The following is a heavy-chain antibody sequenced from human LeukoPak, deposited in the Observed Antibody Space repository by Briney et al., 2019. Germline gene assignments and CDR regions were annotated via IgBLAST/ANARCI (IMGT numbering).Heavy chain of an antibody. CDR3: ARGVGDLQAPSYYYMDV. J-gene: IGHJ6*03. Sequence: PGGSLRLSCAASGFTFSSYWMSWVRQAPGKGLEWVANIKQDGSEKYYVDSVKGRFTISRDNAKNSLYLQMNSLRAEDTAVYYCARGVGDLQAPSYYYMDVWGKGTTVTISS. D-gene: IGHD3-10*01. V-gene: IGHV3-7*01. CDR1: GFTFSSYW. CDR2: IKQDGSEK.